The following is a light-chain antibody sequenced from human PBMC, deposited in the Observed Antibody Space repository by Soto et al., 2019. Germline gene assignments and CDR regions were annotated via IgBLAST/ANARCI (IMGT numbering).Light chain of an antibody. CDR1: QSVSNN. Sequence: EIVLTQSPGTLSLSPGERATLSCRASQSVSNNYLAWYQQKPGQAPRLLIYDTSSRATGVPARFSGSRSGTEFTLTVNSLQSEEFAVYDCQRYNNWPLTFGGGTKV. J-gene: IGKJ4*01. CDR3: QRYNNWPLT. V-gene: IGKV3-15*01. CDR2: DTS.